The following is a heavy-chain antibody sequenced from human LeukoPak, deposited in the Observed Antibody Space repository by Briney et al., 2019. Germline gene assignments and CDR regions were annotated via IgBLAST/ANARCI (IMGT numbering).Heavy chain of an antibody. CDR2: INHSGST. J-gene: IGHJ4*02. D-gene: IGHD6-19*01. CDR1: GGSFSGYY. V-gene: IGHV4-34*01. Sequence: ETLSLTCAVYGGSFSGYYWSWIRQPPGKGLEWIGEINHSGSTNYNPSPKSRVTISVDTSKNQFSLKLSSVTAADTAVYYCARYSSGWLYYFDYWGQGTLVTVSS. CDR3: ARYSSGWLYYFDY.